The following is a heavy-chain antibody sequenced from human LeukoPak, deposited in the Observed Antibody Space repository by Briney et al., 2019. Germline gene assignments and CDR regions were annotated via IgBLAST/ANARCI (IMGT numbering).Heavy chain of an antibody. V-gene: IGHV1-46*01. Sequence: GASVKVSCKASGYTFTSYYMHWVRQAPGQGLEWMGIINPSGGSTSYAQKFQGRVTMTRDTSTSTVYMELSSLRSEDTAVYYCARDLGQLGGSSCFGYWGQGTLVTVSS. CDR2: INPSGGST. CDR1: GYTFTSYY. J-gene: IGHJ4*02. CDR3: ARDLGQLGGSSCFGY. D-gene: IGHD6-6*01.